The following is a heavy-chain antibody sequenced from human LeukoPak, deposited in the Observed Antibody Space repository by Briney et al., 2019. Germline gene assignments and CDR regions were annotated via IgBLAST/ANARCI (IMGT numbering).Heavy chain of an antibody. J-gene: IGHJ4*02. CDR3: AREAQVLYQLQQGFAY. Sequence: SVKVSCKASGGTFSSYAISWVRQAPGQGLEWMGGIIPTFGTANYAQKFQGRVTITADESTSTAYMELSSLRSEDTAVHYCAREAQVLYQLQQGFAYWGQGTLVTVSS. V-gene: IGHV1-69*13. D-gene: IGHD2-2*01. CDR2: IIPTFGTA. CDR1: GGTFSSYA.